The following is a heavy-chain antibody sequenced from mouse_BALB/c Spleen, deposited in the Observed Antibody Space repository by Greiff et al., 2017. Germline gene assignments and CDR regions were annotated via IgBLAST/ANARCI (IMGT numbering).Heavy chain of an antibody. CDR3: ARRTYYYAMDY. V-gene: IGHV1-80*01. CDR1: GYAFSSYW. J-gene: IGHJ4*01. CDR2: IYPGDGDT. Sequence: LQESGAELVRPGSSVKISCKASGYAFSSYWMNWVKQRPGQGLEWIGQIYPGDGDTNYNGKFKGKATLTADKSSSTAYMQLSSLTSEDSAVYFCARRTYYYAMDYWGQGTSVTVSS.